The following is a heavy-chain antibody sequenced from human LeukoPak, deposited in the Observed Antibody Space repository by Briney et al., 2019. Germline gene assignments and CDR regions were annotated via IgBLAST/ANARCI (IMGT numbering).Heavy chain of an antibody. V-gene: IGHV4-59*12. D-gene: IGHD5-24*01. CDR1: GGSLSSYY. J-gene: IGHJ3*02. Sequence: SETLSLTCTVSGGSLSSYYWSWLRQPPGKGLEWIGYIYYSGSTNYNPSLKSRVTISVDTSKNQFSLKLSSVTAADTAVYYCARAGRDGYNYGAFDIWGQGTMVTVSS. CDR2: IYYSGST. CDR3: ARAGRDGYNYGAFDI.